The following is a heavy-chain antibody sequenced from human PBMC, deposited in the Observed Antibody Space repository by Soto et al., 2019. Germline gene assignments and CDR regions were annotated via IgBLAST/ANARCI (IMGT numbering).Heavy chain of an antibody. V-gene: IGHV3-21*01. CDR1: GFTFSSYS. Sequence: GGSLRLSCAASGFTFSSYSMNWVRQAPGKGLEWVSSISSSSSYIYYADSVKGRFTISRDNAKNSLYLQMNSLRAEDTAVYYCARDIAEMATITGYYYGMDVWGQGTTVTVSS. J-gene: IGHJ6*02. CDR2: ISSSSSYI. D-gene: IGHD5-12*01. CDR3: ARDIAEMATITGYYYGMDV.